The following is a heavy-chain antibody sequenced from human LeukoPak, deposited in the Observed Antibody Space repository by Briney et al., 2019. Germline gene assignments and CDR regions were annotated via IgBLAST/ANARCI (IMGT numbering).Heavy chain of an antibody. CDR2: INPSGGST. J-gene: IGHJ4*02. CDR1: GYTFTSYY. CDR3: ARCQIEYSSSFTFDY. V-gene: IGHV1-46*01. D-gene: IGHD6-6*01. Sequence: ASVKVSCKASGYTFTSYYMHWVRQAPGQGLEWMGIINPSGGSTSYAQKFQGRVTMTRDTSTSTVYMELSGLRSEDTAVYYCARCQIEYSSSFTFDYWGQGTLVTVSS.